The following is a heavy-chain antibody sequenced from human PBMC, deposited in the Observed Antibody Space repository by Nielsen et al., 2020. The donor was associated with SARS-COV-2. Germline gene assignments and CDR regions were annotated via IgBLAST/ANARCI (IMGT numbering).Heavy chain of an antibody. D-gene: IGHD3-3*01. J-gene: IGHJ5*02. CDR1: GFTFSGYS. CDR2: ISSSSSTI. Sequence: GESLKISCAASGFTFSGYSMNWVRQAPGKGLEWVSYISSSSSTIYYADSVKGRFTISRDNAKNSLYLQMNSLRDEDTAVYYCARDSGDYDFWSGYANWFDPWGQGTLVTVSS. V-gene: IGHV3-48*02. CDR3: ARDSGDYDFWSGYANWFDP.